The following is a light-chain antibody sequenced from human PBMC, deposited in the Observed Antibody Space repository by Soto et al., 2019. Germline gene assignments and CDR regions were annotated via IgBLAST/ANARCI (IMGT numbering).Light chain of an antibody. Sequence: EIVMTQSPATLSVSPGERATLSCRASQSVSSNLAWYQQKPGQAPRLLIYGASTRATGIPARFSGSGSGTEFTLIISSLQSEDFAVYYCQQYNNRLNTFGQGTKLEIK. J-gene: IGKJ2*01. CDR3: QQYNNRLNT. V-gene: IGKV3-15*01. CDR2: GAS. CDR1: QSVSSN.